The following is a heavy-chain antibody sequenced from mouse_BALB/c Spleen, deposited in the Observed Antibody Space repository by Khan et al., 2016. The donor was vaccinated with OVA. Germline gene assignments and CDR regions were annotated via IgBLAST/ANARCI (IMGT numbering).Heavy chain of an antibody. CDR1: GFNIKDTY. J-gene: IGHJ1*01. Sequence: VRLQQSGAELVKPGASVKLSCTASGFNIKDTYIHWVKQRPKQGLEWIGRITPANGNTEYDPKFQGKATMRADTSSNTAYLQLRSLTSVDTAVYYCVRTSYEPRNCDVWGAGTTVTVSS. D-gene: IGHD2-3*01. CDR3: VRTSYEPRNCDV. V-gene: IGHV14-3*02. CDR2: ITPANGNT.